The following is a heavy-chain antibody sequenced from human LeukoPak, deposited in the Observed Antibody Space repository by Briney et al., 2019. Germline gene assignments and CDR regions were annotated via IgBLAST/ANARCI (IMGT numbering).Heavy chain of an antibody. CDR1: GYTFTGYY. V-gene: IGHV1-2*04. J-gene: IGHJ4*02. D-gene: IGHD6-19*01. CDR3: AREGTALAMGH. CDR2: INPNSGGT. Sequence: ASVKVSCKASGYTFTGYYMHWVRQAPGQGLEWMGWINPNSGGTNYAQKFQGWVTMTRDTSISTVYMELSSLRSDDTAVYYCAREGTALAMGHWGQGTLVTVSS.